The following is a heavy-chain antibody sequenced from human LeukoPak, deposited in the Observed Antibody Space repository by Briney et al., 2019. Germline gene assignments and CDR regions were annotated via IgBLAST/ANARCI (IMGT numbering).Heavy chain of an antibody. V-gene: IGHV1-69*13. D-gene: IGHD3-22*01. J-gene: IGHJ3*02. CDR1: GGTFSSYA. CDR2: IIPIFGTA. CDR3: ASDDYYDSSGYYYLNAFDI. Sequence: VKVSCKASGGTFSSYAISWVRQAPGQGLEWIGRIIPIFGTANYAKKFQGRVTITTHESTSTAYMELSSLRSEDTAVYYCASDDYYDSSGYYYLNAFDIWGQGTMVTVSS.